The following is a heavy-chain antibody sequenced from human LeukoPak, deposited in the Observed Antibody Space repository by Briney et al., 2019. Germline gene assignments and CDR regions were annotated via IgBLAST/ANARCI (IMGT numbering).Heavy chain of an antibody. D-gene: IGHD6-19*01. CDR1: GGSISSYY. V-gene: IGHV4-59*08. CDR3: ARYYSSGEYFQH. Sequence: SETLSLTCTVSGGSISSYYWSWIRRPPGKGLEWIGYIYYSGSTNYNPSLKSRVTISVDTSKNQFSLKLSSVTAADTAVYYCARYYSSGEYFQHWGQGTLVTVSS. CDR2: IYYSGST. J-gene: IGHJ1*01.